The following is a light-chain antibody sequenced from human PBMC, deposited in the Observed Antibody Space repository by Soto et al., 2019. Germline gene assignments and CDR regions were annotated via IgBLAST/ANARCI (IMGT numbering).Light chain of an antibody. J-gene: IGKJ1*01. CDR2: GAS. CDR3: QQYGRSPQT. V-gene: IGKV3-20*01. CDR1: QSVTINY. Sequence: EFELTQSPCALSLSHGERATLYRRASQSVTINYLAWYQQKPGQAPRLLVYGASTRATGIPGRFSGSGSGTDFTLTITRLEPEDFAVYYCQQYGRSPQTVGQGTKVDIK.